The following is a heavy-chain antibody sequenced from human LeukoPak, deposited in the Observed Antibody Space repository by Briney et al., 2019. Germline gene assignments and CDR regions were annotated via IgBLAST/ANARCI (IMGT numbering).Heavy chain of an antibody. CDR3: AKEPNYYDSSGYVY. CDR2: ISGSSGNT. CDR1: GFTFSSYG. J-gene: IGHJ4*02. D-gene: IGHD3-22*01. V-gene: IGHV3-23*01. Sequence: GGTLRLSCAASGFTFSSYGMSWVRQAPGKGLEWVSAISGSSGNTYYADSVKGRFTISRDNSKNTLYLQMNSLRAEDTAVYYCAKEPNYYDSSGYVYWGQGTLVTVSS.